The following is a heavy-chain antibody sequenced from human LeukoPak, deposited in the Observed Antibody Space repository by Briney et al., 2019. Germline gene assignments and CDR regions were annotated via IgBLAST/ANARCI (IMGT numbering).Heavy chain of an antibody. Sequence: TSETLSLTCSVSGDSISGSYWNWIRQSPGKELEWIVNIYYTGTPKYNPSLTNRVTISADTSKGQVSLNLNSVTAADTAVYYCAKTLGRGSASGWYFFNYWGPGLLVTVSS. V-gene: IGHV4-59*01. CDR3: AKTLGRGSASGWYFFNY. J-gene: IGHJ4*02. CDR2: IYYTGTP. CDR1: GDSISGSY. D-gene: IGHD1-1*01.